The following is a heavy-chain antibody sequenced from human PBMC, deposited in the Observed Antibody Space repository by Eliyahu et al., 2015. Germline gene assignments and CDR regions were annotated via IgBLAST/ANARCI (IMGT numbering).Heavy chain of an antibody. J-gene: IGHJ6*02. CDR3: AKPTRASIVTGAGLDV. CDR1: GFTFSXYS. Sequence: EVQLLESGGSLVQPGGSLRLSCLASGFTFSXYSMCWVRQAPGKGLGWVSSISSRGDDTYYADSVKGRFTISRDNSKNTLYLQVNSLRAEDTAVYYCAKPTRASIVTGAGLDVWGQGTTVTVSS. V-gene: IGHV3-23*01. D-gene: IGHD1-26*01. CDR2: ISSRGDDT.